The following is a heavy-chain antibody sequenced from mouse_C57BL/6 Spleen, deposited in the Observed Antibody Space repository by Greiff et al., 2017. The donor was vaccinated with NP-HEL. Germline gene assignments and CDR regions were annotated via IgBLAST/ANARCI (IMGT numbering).Heavy chain of an antibody. Sequence: QVQLQQSGPELVKPGASVKISCKASGYAFSSSWMNWVKQRPGKGLEWIGRIYPGDGDTNYNGKFKGKATLTADKSSSTAYMQLSSLTSEDSAVYFCASITTVVSWGQGTTLTVSS. V-gene: IGHV1-82*01. J-gene: IGHJ2*01. D-gene: IGHD1-1*01. CDR2: IYPGDGDT. CDR3: ASITTVVS. CDR1: GYAFSSSW.